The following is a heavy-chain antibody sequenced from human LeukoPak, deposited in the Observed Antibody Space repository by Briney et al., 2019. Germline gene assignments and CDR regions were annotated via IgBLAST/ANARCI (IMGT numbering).Heavy chain of an antibody. CDR2: INPSDGST. Sequence: GASVKVSCKASGYSFTYHYMHWLRQALGQGLEWIGIINPSDGSTTYAQKFQGRVTMTRDMSTSTVYMELSSLRSEDTAVYYCARDMSSVLRFLEWSPRHSLDYWGQGTLVIVSS. CDR3: ARDMSSVLRFLEWSPRHSLDY. D-gene: IGHD3-3*01. CDR1: GYSFTYHY. V-gene: IGHV1-46*01. J-gene: IGHJ4*02.